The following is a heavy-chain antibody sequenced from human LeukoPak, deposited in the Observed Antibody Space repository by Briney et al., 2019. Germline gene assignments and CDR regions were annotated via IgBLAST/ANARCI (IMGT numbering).Heavy chain of an antibody. D-gene: IGHD6-19*01. CDR3: ARDLHRLAMAGHFDY. Sequence: PGGSLRLSCAASGFTFCSYAIHWVRQAPGKGLEWVAVISYDGSNKYYADSVKGRFTISRDNSKNTLFLQMNSLRTEDTAVYYCARDLHRLAMAGHFDYWGQGTLVTVSS. V-gene: IGHV3-30-3*01. J-gene: IGHJ4*02. CDR2: ISYDGSNK. CDR1: GFTFCSYA.